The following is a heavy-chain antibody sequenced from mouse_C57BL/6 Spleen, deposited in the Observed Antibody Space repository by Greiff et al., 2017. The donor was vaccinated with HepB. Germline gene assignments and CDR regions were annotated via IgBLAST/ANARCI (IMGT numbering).Heavy chain of an antibody. D-gene: IGHD1-1*01. CDR3: ARDYYYGSSYVGTWFAY. CDR2: IYPGDGDT. V-gene: IGHV1-82*01. Sequence: VQLQQSGPELVKPGASVKISCKASGYAFSSSWMNWVKQRPGKGLEWIGRIYPGDGDTNYNGKFKGKATLTADKSSSTAYMQLSSLTSEDSAVYFCARDYYYGSSYVGTWFAYWGQGTLVTVSA. CDR1: GYAFSSSW. J-gene: IGHJ3*01.